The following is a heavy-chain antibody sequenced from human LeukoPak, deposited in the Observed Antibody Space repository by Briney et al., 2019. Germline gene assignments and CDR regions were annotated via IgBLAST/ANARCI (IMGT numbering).Heavy chain of an antibody. Sequence: ASVKVSCKASGYTFTSYDINWVRQATGQGLEWMGWMNPNSGNTGYAQKFQGRVTITRNTSISTAYVELSSLRSEDTAVYYCARGTDISSAAFDPWAREPWSPSPQ. CDR3: ARGTDISSAAFDP. J-gene: IGHJ5*02. CDR2: MNPNSGNT. CDR1: GYTFTSYD. D-gene: IGHD3-16*02. V-gene: IGHV1-8*03.